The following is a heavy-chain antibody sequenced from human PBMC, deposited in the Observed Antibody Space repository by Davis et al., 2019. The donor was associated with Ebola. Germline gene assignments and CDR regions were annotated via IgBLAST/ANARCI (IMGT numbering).Heavy chain of an antibody. Sequence: GESLKISCTTSGFNFLAYSMNWVLQAPGRGLEWISYVSSDSKTIYYADSVKGRFTISRDSATKSLYLQMDSLRDEDTALYYCARGWRYFDSWGQGILVTVSS. J-gene: IGHJ4*02. CDR1: GFNFLAYS. V-gene: IGHV3-48*02. CDR3: ARGWRYFDS. CDR2: VSSDSKTI. D-gene: IGHD3-9*01.